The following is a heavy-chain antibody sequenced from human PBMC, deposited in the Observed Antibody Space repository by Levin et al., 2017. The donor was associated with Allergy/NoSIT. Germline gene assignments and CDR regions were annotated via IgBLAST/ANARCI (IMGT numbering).Heavy chain of an antibody. Sequence: LSLPCAASGFTFSSYAMHWVRQAPGKGLEWVAVISYDGSNKYYADSVKGRFTISRDNSKNTLYLQMNSLRAEDTAVYYCATGGVGIAGYDDDYWGQGTLVTVSS. CDR3: ATGGVGIAGYDDDY. CDR1: GFTFSSYA. J-gene: IGHJ4*02. D-gene: IGHD6-13*01. CDR2: ISYDGSNK. V-gene: IGHV3-30-3*01.